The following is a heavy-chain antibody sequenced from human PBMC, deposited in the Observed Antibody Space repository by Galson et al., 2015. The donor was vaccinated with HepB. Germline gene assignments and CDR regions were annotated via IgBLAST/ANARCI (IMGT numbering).Heavy chain of an antibody. J-gene: IGHJ6*02. CDR1: GGTFSSYA. CDR3: ARSYYDILTGYYMGHYYYYYGMDV. V-gene: IGHV1-69*13. Sequence: SVKVSCKASGGTFSSYAISWVRQAPGQGLEWMGGIIPIFGTANYAQKFQGRVTITADESTSTAYMELSSLRSEDTAVYYCARSYYDILTGYYMGHYYYYYGMDVWGQGTTVTVSS. CDR2: IIPIFGTA. D-gene: IGHD3-9*01.